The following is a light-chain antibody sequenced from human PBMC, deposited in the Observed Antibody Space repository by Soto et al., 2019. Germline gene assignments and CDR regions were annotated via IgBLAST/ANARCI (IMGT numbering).Light chain of an antibody. CDR1: QTIDGF. V-gene: IGKV1-39*01. J-gene: IGKJ1*01. Sequence: DIQMTQSPSSLSAFVGDRVTITCRASQTIDGFLNWYQQKPGKAPNLLIYSASSLQCGVPSRFSGSGSGTEFTLTISSLQPEDFATYYCQQSYTTLGTFGQGTKVEIK. CDR2: SAS. CDR3: QQSYTTLGT.